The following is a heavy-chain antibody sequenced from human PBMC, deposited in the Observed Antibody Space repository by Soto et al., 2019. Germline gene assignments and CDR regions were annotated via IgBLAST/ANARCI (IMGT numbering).Heavy chain of an antibody. CDR2: IYWDDDH. CDR3: AREMYYSTYFDS. Sequence: QITLKESGPTLVRPTQTLTLTCTFSGFSLSTNGVGVGWIRQPPGKALEWLALIYWDDDHRYSPSLKTRLTITKDTSKNPVVLTMTKFDPADTATYYCAREMYYSTYFDSWGQGTLVTVSS. CDR1: GFSLSTNGVG. D-gene: IGHD3-10*01. J-gene: IGHJ4*02. V-gene: IGHV2-5*02.